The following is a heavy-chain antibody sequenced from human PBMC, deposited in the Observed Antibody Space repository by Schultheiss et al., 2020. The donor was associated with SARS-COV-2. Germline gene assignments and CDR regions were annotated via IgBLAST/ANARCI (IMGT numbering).Heavy chain of an antibody. CDR3: ARVPYDFWSGYPLLDYYYYGMDV. D-gene: IGHD3-3*01. V-gene: IGHV4-34*01. CDR2: INHSGST. J-gene: IGHJ6*02. CDR1: GGSFSDYY. Sequence: SETLSLTCAVYGGSFSDYYWSWIRQPPGKGLEWIGEINHSGSTNYNPSLKSRVTISVDTSKNQFSLKLSSVTAADTAVYYCARVPYDFWSGYPLLDYYYYGMDVWGQGTTVTVSS.